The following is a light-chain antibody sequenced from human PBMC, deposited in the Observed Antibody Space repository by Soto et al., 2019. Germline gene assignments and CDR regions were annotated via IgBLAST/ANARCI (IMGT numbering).Light chain of an antibody. J-gene: IGKJ3*01. CDR1: QTITNFY. Sequence: EIVLTQSPGTLSLSPGERATLSCRASQTITNFYLAWYQQKLGQAPRLLIYGASNRATGIPDRFSGSGSGTDFTLTISSLEPADSAVYYCQQFGGSPPRFTFGPGTKVDVK. CDR3: QQFGGSPPRFT. CDR2: GAS. V-gene: IGKV3-20*01.